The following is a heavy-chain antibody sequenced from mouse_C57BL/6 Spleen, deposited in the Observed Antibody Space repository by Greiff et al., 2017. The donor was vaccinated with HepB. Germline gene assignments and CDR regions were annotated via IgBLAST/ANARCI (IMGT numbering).Heavy chain of an antibody. D-gene: IGHD2-1*01. Sequence: EVHLVESGGGLVQPKGSLKLSCAASGFSFNTYAMNWVRQAPGKGLEWVARIRSKSNNYATYYADSVKDKFTISRDDSESMLYLQMNNLKTEDTAMYYCGRHEDGNRGNFDYWGQGTTLTVSS. CDR1: GFSFNTYA. CDR3: GRHEDGNRGNFDY. J-gene: IGHJ2*01. CDR2: IRSKSNNYAT. V-gene: IGHV10-1*01.